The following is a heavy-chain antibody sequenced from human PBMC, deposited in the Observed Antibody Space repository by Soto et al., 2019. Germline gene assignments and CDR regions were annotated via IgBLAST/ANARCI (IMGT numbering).Heavy chain of an antibody. Sequence: SVKVSCKASGGTFSSYTISWVRQAPGQGLEWMGRIIPILGIANYAQKFQGRVTITADKSTSTAYMELSSLRSEDTAVYYCASGGSGSYSGGAFDIWGQGTMVTVSS. V-gene: IGHV1-69*02. D-gene: IGHD3-10*01. CDR3: ASGGSGSYSGGAFDI. CDR1: GGTFSSYT. CDR2: IIPILGIA. J-gene: IGHJ3*02.